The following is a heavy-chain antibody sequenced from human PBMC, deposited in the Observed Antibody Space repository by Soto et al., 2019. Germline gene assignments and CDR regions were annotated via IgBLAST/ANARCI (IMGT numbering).Heavy chain of an antibody. CDR1: GFTFSSSL. Sequence: PGGSLRLSCATSGFTFSSSLMHWVRQAPGKGPVWVSRIKTDGIMTTYADSVKGRFTISRDTAKNPLSLKMNSLRVEDTAMYYCVRDFNGPLDQWGQGTMMTVYS. CDR3: VRDFNGPLDQ. D-gene: IGHD2-8*01. V-gene: IGHV3-74*03. J-gene: IGHJ4*02. CDR2: IKTDGIMT.